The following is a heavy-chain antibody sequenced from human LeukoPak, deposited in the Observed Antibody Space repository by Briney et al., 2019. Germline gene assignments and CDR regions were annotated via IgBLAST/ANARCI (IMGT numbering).Heavy chain of an antibody. Sequence: ASVKVSCKASGYRFTDYYMHWVRQAPGQGLEWMGWINPNSGGSNYAQKFQGRVTMTRDTSISTAYLDLSRLRSDDTAVYYCARCQLVVAASLCDYWGQGALVTVSS. J-gene: IGHJ4*02. CDR3: ARCQLVVAASLCDY. CDR1: GYRFTDYY. D-gene: IGHD2-15*01. CDR2: INPNSGGS. V-gene: IGHV1-2*02.